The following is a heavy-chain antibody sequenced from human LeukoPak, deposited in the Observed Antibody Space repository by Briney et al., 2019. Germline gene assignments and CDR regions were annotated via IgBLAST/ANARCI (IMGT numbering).Heavy chain of an antibody. J-gene: IGHJ4*02. CDR3: ARRVAVPGSYYFDY. Sequence: PSETLSLACTVSGGSISSYYWTWIRQPLEKGLEWIGFIYYSGATMYNPSLESRVTISLDTSNNQFSLRLNSVTAADTAVYYCARRVAVPGSYYFDYWSQGTLVTVSS. CDR1: GGSISSYY. CDR2: IYYSGAT. V-gene: IGHV4-59*08. D-gene: IGHD2-15*01.